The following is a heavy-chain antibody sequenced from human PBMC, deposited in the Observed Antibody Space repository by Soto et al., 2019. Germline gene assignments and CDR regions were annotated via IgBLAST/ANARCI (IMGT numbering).Heavy chain of an antibody. CDR1: GFTFTSSA. Sequence: SVKVSCKASGFTFTSSAVQWVRQARGQRLEWIGWIVVGSGNTNYAQKFQERVTITRDMSTSTAYMELSSLRSEDTAVYYCAADPGFWSGYYIIRDPSYGMDVWGQGTTVTVSS. CDR3: AADPGFWSGYYIIRDPSYGMDV. CDR2: IVVGSGNT. J-gene: IGHJ6*02. D-gene: IGHD3-3*01. V-gene: IGHV1-58*01.